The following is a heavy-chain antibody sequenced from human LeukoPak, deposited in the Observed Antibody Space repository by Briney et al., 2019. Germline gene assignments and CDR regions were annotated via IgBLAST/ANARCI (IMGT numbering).Heavy chain of an antibody. V-gene: IGHV3-15*01. J-gene: IGHJ4*02. CDR2: IKSKTDGGTT. CDR1: GFTFSSAW. Sequence: PGGSLRLSCAASGFTFSSAWLIWVRQAPGKGLEWVGRIKSKTDGGTTDYAAPVKGRFTISRDDSKNTLYLQMNSRKTEDTAVYYCTTEYYYDSSGYYYKGYWGQGTLVTVSS. CDR3: TTEYYYDSSGYYYKGY. D-gene: IGHD3-22*01.